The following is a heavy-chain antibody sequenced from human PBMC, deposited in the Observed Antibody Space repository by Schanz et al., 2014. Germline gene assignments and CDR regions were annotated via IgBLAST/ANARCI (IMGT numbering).Heavy chain of an antibody. CDR1: GYTFNNYT. V-gene: IGHV1-46*02. D-gene: IGHD3-22*01. CDR3: AGAFDSSGYYFDY. J-gene: IGHJ4*02. Sequence: QVQLVQSGGEMKKPGASVKVSCKASGYTFNNYTYVMIWVRQAPGQGLEWMGIVNPSARSTHFAREFQGRATVTSDTSTSTVYMELSGLRAEDTAVYYCAGAFDSSGYYFDYWGQGTLXTVSS. CDR2: VNPSARST.